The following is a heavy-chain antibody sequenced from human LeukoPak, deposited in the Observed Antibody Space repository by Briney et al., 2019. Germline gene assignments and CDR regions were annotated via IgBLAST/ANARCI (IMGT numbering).Heavy chain of an antibody. CDR1: GYTFTGYY. Sequence: ASVKVSCKASGYTFTGYYMHWVRQAPGQGLEWMGWINPNSGGTNYAQKFQGRVTMTRDTSISTAYMELSRLRSDDTAVYYCARQFEKAAAESDPSYYFDYWGQGTLVTVSS. CDR2: INPNSGGT. D-gene: IGHD6-13*01. V-gene: IGHV1-2*02. J-gene: IGHJ4*02. CDR3: ARQFEKAAAESDPSYYFDY.